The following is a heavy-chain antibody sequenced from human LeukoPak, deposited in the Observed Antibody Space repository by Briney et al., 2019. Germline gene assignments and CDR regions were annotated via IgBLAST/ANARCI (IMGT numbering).Heavy chain of an antibody. D-gene: IGHD5-12*01. V-gene: IGHV4-59*01. CDR1: GGSISSYY. J-gene: IGHJ4*02. CDR2: IYYSGST. Sequence: SETLPLTCTVSGGSISSYYWSWIRQPPGKGLEWIGYIYYSGSTNYNPSLKSRVTISVDTSKNQFSLKLSSVTAADTAVYYCARVAGGYSGYTGGFDYWGQGTLVTVSS. CDR3: ARVAGGYSGYTGGFDY.